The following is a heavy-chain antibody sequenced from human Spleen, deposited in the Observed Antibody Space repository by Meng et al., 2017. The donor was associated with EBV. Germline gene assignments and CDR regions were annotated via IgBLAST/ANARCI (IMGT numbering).Heavy chain of an antibody. CDR3: ARGGTRLSTTVTTFDY. Sequence: VLLVGAGVGVEELGSSVKSARNASGGPFSSYGNRWVRQAPGHGLEWMGGIIPIFGTANYAQKFQGRVTIAADESTSTAYMELSSLRSEDTAVYYCARGGTRLSTTVTTFDYWGQGTLVTVSS. D-gene: IGHD4-11*01. CDR1: GGPFSSYG. J-gene: IGHJ4*02. V-gene: IGHV1-69*01. CDR2: IIPIFGTA.